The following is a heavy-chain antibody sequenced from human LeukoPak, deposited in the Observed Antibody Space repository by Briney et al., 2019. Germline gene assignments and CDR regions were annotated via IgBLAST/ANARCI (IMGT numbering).Heavy chain of an antibody. V-gene: IGHV3-23*01. CDR1: GFTFSSYA. J-gene: IGHJ4*02. D-gene: IGHD4-17*01. CDR2: ISGSGGST. Sequence: GGSLRLSCAAPGFTFSSYAMSWVRQAPGKGLEWVSAISGSGGSTYYADSVKGRFTISRDNSKNTLYLQMNSLRAEDTAVYYCAKGGYGDYYFDYWGQGTLVTVSS. CDR3: AKGGYGDYYFDY.